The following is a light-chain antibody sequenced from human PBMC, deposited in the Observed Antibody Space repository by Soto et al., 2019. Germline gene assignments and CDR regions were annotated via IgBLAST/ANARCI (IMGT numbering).Light chain of an antibody. Sequence: DIVLTQSPGTLSLSPGETATLSCRASQSVSSYLAWYQQKPGQAPSLLIYDASNRATGIPARFSGSGSGTDFTLTISSLEPEDFAVYYCQQRSNWPPTWTFGQGTKVDIK. J-gene: IGKJ1*01. V-gene: IGKV3-11*01. CDR1: QSVSSY. CDR3: QQRSNWPPTWT. CDR2: DAS.